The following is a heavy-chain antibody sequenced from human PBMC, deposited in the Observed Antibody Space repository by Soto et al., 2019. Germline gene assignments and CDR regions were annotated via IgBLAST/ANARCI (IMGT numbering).Heavy chain of an antibody. D-gene: IGHD2-15*01. V-gene: IGHV4-59*01. Sequence: PSETLSLTCTVSGGSIISGYWSWIRQPPGKGLEWIGYISHSGNTNYNPSVKSRVTLSVDTPKNQFSLRLSSVTTADTAVYYCAGLRGYAGSPIDYWGQGTLVTVLL. J-gene: IGHJ4*02. CDR2: ISHSGNT. CDR1: GGSIISGY. CDR3: AGLRGYAGSPIDY.